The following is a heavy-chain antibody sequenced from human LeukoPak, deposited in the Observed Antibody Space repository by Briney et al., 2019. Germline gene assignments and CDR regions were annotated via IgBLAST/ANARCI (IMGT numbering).Heavy chain of an antibody. Sequence: GGSLRLSCAASGFTFSSYWMHWVRQAPGKGLVWVSRINSDGSSTSYADSVKGRFTISRDNAKNTLYLQMNSLTVEDTAVYYCARSQSSSLIDYWGQGTLVTVSS. CDR2: INSDGSST. CDR3: ARSQSSSLIDY. D-gene: IGHD6-13*01. J-gene: IGHJ4*02. CDR1: GFTFSSYW. V-gene: IGHV3-74*01.